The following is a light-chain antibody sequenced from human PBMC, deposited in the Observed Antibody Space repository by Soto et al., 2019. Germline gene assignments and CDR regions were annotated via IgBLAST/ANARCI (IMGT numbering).Light chain of an antibody. V-gene: IGLV2-14*01. CDR2: DVT. CDR3: SSYTTSSSYV. Sequence: TPRTQPASASGSPGQSVTISCTRTSSDVGGYIYVSWYQQHPGKAPKLMIYDVTSRPSGVSYRFSGSKSGNTASLTISGLQAEDEADYYCSSYTTSSSYVFGTGTKVTVL. J-gene: IGLJ1*01. CDR1: SSDVGGYIY.